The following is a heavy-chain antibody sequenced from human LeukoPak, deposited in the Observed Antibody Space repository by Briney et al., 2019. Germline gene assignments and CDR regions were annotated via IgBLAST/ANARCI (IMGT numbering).Heavy chain of an antibody. CDR2: IYYSGSP. J-gene: IGHJ5*02. D-gene: IGHD3-10*01. CDR1: GGSINSGGYS. CDR3: ARVDGSGTYDVWFDP. V-gene: IGHV4-30-2*01. Sequence: SQTLSLTCAVSGGSINSGGYSWSWIRQPPRKGLEWIAYIYYSGSPYYNPSLKSRVTISVDRSKNQFSLRLSSVTAADTAMYYCARVDGSGTYDVWFDPWGQGTLVTVSS.